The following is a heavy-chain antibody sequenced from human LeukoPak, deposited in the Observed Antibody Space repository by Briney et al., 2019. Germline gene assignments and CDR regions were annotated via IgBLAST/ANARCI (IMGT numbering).Heavy chain of an antibody. J-gene: IGHJ4*02. Sequence: PGGSLRLSCAASGFTFSDYYMSWIRQAPGKGLEWVSYISSSSSTIYYADSVKGRFTISRDNAKNSLYLQMNSLRAEDTGVYYCARISGSYYQGLDYWGQGTLVTVSS. D-gene: IGHD1-26*01. V-gene: IGHV3-11*04. CDR1: GFTFSDYY. CDR2: ISSSSSTI. CDR3: ARISGSYYQGLDY.